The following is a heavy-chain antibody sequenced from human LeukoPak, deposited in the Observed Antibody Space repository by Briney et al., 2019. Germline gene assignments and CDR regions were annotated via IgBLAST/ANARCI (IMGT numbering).Heavy chain of an antibody. J-gene: IGHJ3*02. CDR1: GGSFSGYY. D-gene: IGHD3-3*01. Sequence: PSETLSLTCAVYGGSFSGYYWSWIRQPPGKGLEWIGEINHSGSTNYNPSLKSRVTISVDTSKNQFSLKLSSVTAADTAVYYCARVWSGYYDAFDIWGQGTMVTVSS. V-gene: IGHV4-34*01. CDR3: ARVWSGYYDAFDI. CDR2: INHSGST.